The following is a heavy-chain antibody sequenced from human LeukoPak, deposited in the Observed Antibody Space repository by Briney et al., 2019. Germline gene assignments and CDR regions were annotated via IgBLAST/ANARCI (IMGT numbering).Heavy chain of an antibody. CDR3: AKGGVRGVRIDY. Sequence: PGGSLRLSCAASGFTFSNAWMSWVCQAPGKGLEWVSAISGSGGSTYYADSVKGRFTISRDNSKNTLYLQMNSLRAEDTAVYYCAKGGVRGVRIDYWGQGTLVTVSS. J-gene: IGHJ4*02. V-gene: IGHV3-23*01. CDR2: ISGSGGST. D-gene: IGHD3-10*01. CDR1: GFTFSNAW.